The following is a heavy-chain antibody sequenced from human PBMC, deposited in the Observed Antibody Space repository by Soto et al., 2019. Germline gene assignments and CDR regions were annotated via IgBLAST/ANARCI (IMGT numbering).Heavy chain of an antibody. J-gene: IGHJ4*02. D-gene: IGHD4-4*01. CDR2: INAGNGNT. CDR3: ARADYSNDFGY. CDR1: GYTFTSYA. Sequence: QVQLVQSGAAVKKPGASVKVSCKASGYTFTSYAMHWVRQAPGQRLEWMGWINAGNGNTKYSQKFQGRVTITRDTSASTAYMEPSRLRSEDTAVYYCARADYSNDFGYWGQGTLVTVSS. V-gene: IGHV1-3*01.